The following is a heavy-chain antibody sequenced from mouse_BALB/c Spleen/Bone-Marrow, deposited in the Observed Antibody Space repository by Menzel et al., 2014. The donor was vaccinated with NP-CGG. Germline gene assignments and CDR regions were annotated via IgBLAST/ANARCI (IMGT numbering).Heavy chain of an antibody. CDR3: ARSGTVVDPALIY. D-gene: IGHD1-1*01. Sequence: VKLMESGAELAKPGASVKMSCKASGYTFTSYWMHWVKQRPGQGLEWIGYINPSTGHTEYNQKFKDKATLTADKSSSTAYMQLSSLTPEDSAAYYCARSGTVVDPALIYWGQGTLVTVSA. CDR1: GYTFTSYW. CDR2: INPSTGHT. V-gene: IGHV1-7*01. J-gene: IGHJ3*01.